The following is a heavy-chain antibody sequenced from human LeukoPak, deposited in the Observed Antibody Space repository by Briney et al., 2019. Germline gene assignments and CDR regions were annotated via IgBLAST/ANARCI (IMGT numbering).Heavy chain of an antibody. CDR1: GFTFSSYA. V-gene: IGHV3-64*01. CDR3: ARDEGDTAMVPGDY. J-gene: IGHJ4*02. CDR2: ISSNGGST. Sequence: GGSLRLSCAASGFTFSSYAMHWVRQAPGKGLEYVSAISSNGGSTYYANSVKGRFTISRDNSKNTLYLQMGSLRAEDMPVYYCARDEGDTAMVPGDYWGQGTLVTVSS. D-gene: IGHD5-18*01.